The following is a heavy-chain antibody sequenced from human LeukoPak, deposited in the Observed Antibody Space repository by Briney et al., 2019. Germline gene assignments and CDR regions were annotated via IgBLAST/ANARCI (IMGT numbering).Heavy chain of an antibody. CDR3: ARVGYDYVWGSYRYMGYYFDY. D-gene: IGHD3-16*02. CDR1: RGSITDNY. J-gene: IGHJ4*02. V-gene: IGHV4-59*01. Sequence: SETLSLTCTVSRGSITDNYWSWIRQPPGKGPEWIGYVYYSGGGTNYNPSLKSRVTISVDTSKNQFSLKLSSVTAADTAVYYCARVGYDYVWGSYRYMGYYFDYWGQGTLVTVSS. CDR2: VYYSGGGT.